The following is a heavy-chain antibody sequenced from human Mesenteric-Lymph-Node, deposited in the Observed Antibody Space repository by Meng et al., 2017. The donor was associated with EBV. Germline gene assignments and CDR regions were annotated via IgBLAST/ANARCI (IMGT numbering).Heavy chain of an antibody. D-gene: IGHD3-22*01. V-gene: IGHV4-34*02. CDR2: VDHRGST. CDR1: GGSLTGNY. CDR3: ARAQWRRGYGLFLTKGDSFDP. J-gene: IGHJ5*02. Sequence: VQLQQWGAGLLRPLETLALAGAVYGGSLTGNYWHWIPQPPGKGLEWIGEVDHRGSTNDNPSLKSRVTISLDTSKNQFSLKLTSVTAADTAVYYCARAQWRRGYGLFLTKGDSFDPWGQGTLVTVSS.